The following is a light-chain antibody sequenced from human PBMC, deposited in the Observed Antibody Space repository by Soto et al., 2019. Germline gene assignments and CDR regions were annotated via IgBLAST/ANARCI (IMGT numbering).Light chain of an antibody. J-gene: IGKJ1*01. CDR2: DAF. V-gene: IGKV3-11*01. CDR3: QQRIWT. Sequence: EIVLTQSPATLSLSPGERATLSCRASQSVSSYLAWYQQKPGQAPRLLIYDAFNRATGIPARFSGSGSGTDFTLTISSLEPEDFAVYYCQQRIWTFGQGTKVEIK. CDR1: QSVSSY.